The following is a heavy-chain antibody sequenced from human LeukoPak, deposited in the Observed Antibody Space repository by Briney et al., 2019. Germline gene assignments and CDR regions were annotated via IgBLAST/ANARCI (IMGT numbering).Heavy chain of an antibody. J-gene: IGHJ4*02. D-gene: IGHD4-17*01. Sequence: PGRSLRLSCAASGFTFSNYGMHWVRQAPGKGLEWVAVISYDGSNKYYADSVKGRFTISRDNSKNTLYLQMNSLRAEDTAEYYCAKDIFGGDYGDYVFVYWGQGTLVTVSS. CDR3: AKDIFGGDYGDYVFVY. CDR2: ISYDGSNK. CDR1: GFTFSNYG. V-gene: IGHV3-30*18.